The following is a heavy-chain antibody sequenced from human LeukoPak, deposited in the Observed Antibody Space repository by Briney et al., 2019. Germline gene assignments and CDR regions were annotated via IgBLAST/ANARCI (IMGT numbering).Heavy chain of an antibody. CDR3: ARDRPDYYGSGSSYYFDY. Sequence: ASVKVSCKASGYTFTSYGISWVRQAPGQGLEWMGWISAYNSNTNYAQKLQGRVTMTTDTSTSTAYMELRSLRSDDTAVYYCARDRPDYYGSGSSYYFDYWGQGTLVTVSS. CDR1: GYTFTSYG. V-gene: IGHV1-18*01. D-gene: IGHD3-10*01. CDR2: ISAYNSNT. J-gene: IGHJ4*02.